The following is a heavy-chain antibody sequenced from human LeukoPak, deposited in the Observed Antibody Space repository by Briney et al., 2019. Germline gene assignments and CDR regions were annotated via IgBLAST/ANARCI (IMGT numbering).Heavy chain of an antibody. Sequence: GGSRRLSCGASEFTFSRYWMHWVRQAPGKGLVWVSRISSDGSSTTYADSVKGRFTISRDNANNTLFLQMSSLRAEDTAVYYCTRGRMNWGVKDAFDLWGQGTMVTVPS. CDR1: EFTFSRYW. V-gene: IGHV3-74*03. D-gene: IGHD3-10*01. CDR2: ISSDGSST. CDR3: TRGRMNWGVKDAFDL. J-gene: IGHJ3*01.